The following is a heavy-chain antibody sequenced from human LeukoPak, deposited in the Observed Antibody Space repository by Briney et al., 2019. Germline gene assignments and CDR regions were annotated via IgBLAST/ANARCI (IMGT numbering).Heavy chain of an antibody. CDR3: ARSDRFDS. V-gene: IGHV3-30*04. CDR1: GFTFSSYA. J-gene: IGHJ4*02. CDR2: ISYDGGNK. Sequence: GGSLRLSCAASGFTFSSYAMHWVRQAPGKGLEWVAVISYDGGNKHYVDSVKGRFTVSIDNAKNTLYLQMNSLRAEDTAVYYCARSDRFDSWGQGTLVIVSS.